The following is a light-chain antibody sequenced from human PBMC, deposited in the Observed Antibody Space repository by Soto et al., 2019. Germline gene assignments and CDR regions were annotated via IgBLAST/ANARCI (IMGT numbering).Light chain of an antibody. CDR1: QSVSSSY. V-gene: IGKV3-20*01. Sequence: EIVLTQSPGTLSLSPGERATLSCRASQSVSSSYLAWYQQKPGQAPRLLIYGASSRATGIPDRFSGSGSGTDFTLIISRLEPEDFAVYYCQQYQAFGQGTKVDIK. CDR3: QQYQA. J-gene: IGKJ1*01. CDR2: GAS.